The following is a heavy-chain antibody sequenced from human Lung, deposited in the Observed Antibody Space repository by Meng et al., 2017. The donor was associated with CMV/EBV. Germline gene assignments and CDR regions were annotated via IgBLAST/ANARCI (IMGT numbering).Heavy chain of an antibody. V-gene: IGHV3-9*01. CDR1: GFTFVEYA. D-gene: IGHD3-10*01. CDR2: ISWNSANI. Sequence: SLKISCATSGFTFVEYAMHWVRQTPGKGLEWVSGISWNSANIGYADSVKGRFTISRDNAKKTLYLQMNSLRAEDTALYYCARDRTAGLWFGELVYGPDLGYWRQGTLVTVSS. J-gene: IGHJ4*02. CDR3: ARDRTAGLWFGELVYGPDLGY.